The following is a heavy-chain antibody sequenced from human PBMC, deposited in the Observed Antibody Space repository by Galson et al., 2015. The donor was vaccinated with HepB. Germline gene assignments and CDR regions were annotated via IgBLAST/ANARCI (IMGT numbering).Heavy chain of an antibody. Sequence: SLRLSCAASGFTFSSYAMSWVRQAPGKGLEWVSAISGSGGSTYYADSVKGRFTISRDNSKNTLYLQMNSLRAEDTAVYYCARYYDSSGYIDDAFDIWGQGTMVTVSS. D-gene: IGHD3-22*01. V-gene: IGHV3-23*01. CDR2: ISGSGGST. CDR1: GFTFSSYA. CDR3: ARYYDSSGYIDDAFDI. J-gene: IGHJ3*02.